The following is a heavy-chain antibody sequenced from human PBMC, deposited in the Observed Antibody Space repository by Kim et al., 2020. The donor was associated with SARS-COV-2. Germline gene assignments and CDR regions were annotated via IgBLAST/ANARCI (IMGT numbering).Heavy chain of an antibody. CDR2: ISWHSGSI. CDR3: ANVDSGYDYVPGNNY. D-gene: IGHD5-12*01. CDR1: GFTFDAYA. Sequence: GGSLRLSCAASGFTFDAYAMHWVRQAPGKGLEWVSGISWHSGSIGYADSVKGRFTISRDNAKNSLYLQMNSLSAEDTALFYSANVDSGYDYVPGNNYCG. J-gene: IGHJ4*01. V-gene: IGHV3-9*01.